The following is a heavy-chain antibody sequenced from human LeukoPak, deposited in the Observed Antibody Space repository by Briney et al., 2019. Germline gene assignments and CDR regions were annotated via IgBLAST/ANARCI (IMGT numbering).Heavy chain of an antibody. D-gene: IGHD6-19*01. CDR3: ARAGGWVAFDI. V-gene: IGHV4-59*01. J-gene: IGHJ3*02. Sequence: SETLSLTCTVSGGSISGYYWSWIRQPPGKGLEWIGYIYYSGSTNYNPSLKSRVTISVDTSKNQFSLKLSSVTAADTAVYYCARAGGWVAFDIWGQGTMVTVSS. CDR1: GGSISGYY. CDR2: IYYSGST.